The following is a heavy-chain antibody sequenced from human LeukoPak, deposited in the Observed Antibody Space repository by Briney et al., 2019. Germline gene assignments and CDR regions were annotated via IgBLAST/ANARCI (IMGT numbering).Heavy chain of an antibody. V-gene: IGHV1-18*01. D-gene: IGHD1-26*01. CDR1: GYTFTSYG. J-gene: IGHJ4*02. Sequence: ASVKVSCKASGYTFTSYGISWVRQAPGQGLEWMGWINTYNGNTYYAQKFQGRVTMTTDTSTSTAYMELRSLRSDDTAVHYCARPYSYSGSYYGYWGQGTLVTVSS. CDR3: ARPYSYSGSYYGY. CDR2: INTYNGNT.